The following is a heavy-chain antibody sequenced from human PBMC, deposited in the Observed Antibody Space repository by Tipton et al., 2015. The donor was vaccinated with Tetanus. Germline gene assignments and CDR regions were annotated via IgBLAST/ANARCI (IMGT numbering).Heavy chain of an antibody. CDR3: ASGVTLCY. D-gene: IGHD2-21*02. Sequence: SLRLSCEVSGFIFRNYKMNWVRQAPGKGPEWISSISSTTSYIYYAGSVKGRFTISRDNDKNSLYLHMNSLRAEDTAVYYCASGVTLCYWGQ. CDR1: GFIFRNYK. CDR2: ISSTTSYI. J-gene: IGHJ4*02. V-gene: IGHV3-21*01.